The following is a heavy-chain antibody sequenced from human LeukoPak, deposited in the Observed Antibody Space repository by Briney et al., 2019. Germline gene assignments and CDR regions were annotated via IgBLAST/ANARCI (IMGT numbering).Heavy chain of an antibody. J-gene: IGHJ3*02. CDR1: GGSISSGSYY. CDR2: IYATGST. Sequence: PSQTLSLTCTVSGGSISSGSYYWGWIRQPAGKGLEWLGRIYATGSTNYNPSLKSRVTISVDTSKNQFSVKLSSVTAADTAVYYCGRATSRDAFDIWGQGTMVTVSS. CDR3: GRATSRDAFDI. V-gene: IGHV4-61*02.